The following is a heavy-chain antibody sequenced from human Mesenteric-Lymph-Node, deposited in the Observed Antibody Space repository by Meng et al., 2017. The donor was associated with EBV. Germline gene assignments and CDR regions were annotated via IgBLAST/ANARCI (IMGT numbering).Heavy chain of an antibody. CDR3: ASHTTYSTTGYLFLQP. CDR1: GGSLISNER. V-gene: IGHV4-4*02. J-gene: IGHJ1*01. D-gene: IGHD3-9*01. Sequence: LPSSVSGGSLISNERGTWVSQPTGKVLEGSGEIFHTGSTNYNPSLKSRVPMSVDKSKNLSSLTLNSVIAADTAVYYCASHTTYSTTGYLFLQPWGQGTLVTVSS. CDR2: IFHTGST.